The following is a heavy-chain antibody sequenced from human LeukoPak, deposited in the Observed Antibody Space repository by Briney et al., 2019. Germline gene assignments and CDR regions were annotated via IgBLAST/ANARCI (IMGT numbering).Heavy chain of an antibody. CDR1: GGSISSGGYY. Sequence: SETLSLTCTVSGGSISSGGYYWSWIRQPPGKGLEWIGYIYHSGSTYYNPSLKSRVTISVDRSKNQFSLNLSSVTAADTAVYYCIRDYGADPNPPTWGQGTLVIVSS. V-gene: IGHV4-30-2*01. CDR3: IRDYGADPNPPT. CDR2: IYHSGST. D-gene: IGHD4/OR15-4a*01. J-gene: IGHJ5*02.